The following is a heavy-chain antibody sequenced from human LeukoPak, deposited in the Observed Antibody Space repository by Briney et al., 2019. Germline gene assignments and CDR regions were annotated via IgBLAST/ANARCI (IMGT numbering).Heavy chain of an antibody. D-gene: IGHD3-22*01. CDR2: IKSKTDGGTT. Sequence: PGGSLRLSCAASGFTFSNAWMSWVRQTPGKGLEWVGRIKSKTDGGTTDYAAPVKGRFTISRDDSKNTLYLQINSLKTEDTAVYYCTTRRITMIVVVITEDYWGQGTLVTVSS. CDR1: GFTFSNAW. J-gene: IGHJ4*02. CDR3: TTRRITMIVVVITEDY. V-gene: IGHV3-15*05.